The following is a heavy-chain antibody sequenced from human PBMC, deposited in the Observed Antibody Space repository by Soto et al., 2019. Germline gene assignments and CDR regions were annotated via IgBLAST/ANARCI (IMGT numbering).Heavy chain of an antibody. CDR1: GRTFSTYA. V-gene: IGHV1-69*14. Sequence: QVQLVQSGAEVKKPGSSVKVSCRASGRTFSTYAMAWLRQAPGQGLEWVGGILPAFGTADYAPKSQCRVTLTADKSPQTAYIDLSSLRSEDTAVYYCARGHENGGNTDAFDIWDQGTVVTASS. CDR3: ARGHENGGNTDAFDI. CDR2: ILPAFGTA. J-gene: IGHJ3*02. D-gene: IGHD2-15*01.